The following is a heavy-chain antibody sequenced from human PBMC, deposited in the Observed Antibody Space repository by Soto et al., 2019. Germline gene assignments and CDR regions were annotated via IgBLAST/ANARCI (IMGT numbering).Heavy chain of an antibody. CDR1: GFTFSTYG. V-gene: IGHV3-33*01. D-gene: IGHD4-4*01. Sequence: QVQLEESGGGVVQPGRSLRLSCAASGFTFSTYGIHWVRQAPGKGPEWVAVIWYDGSNKYYADSVKGRFTISRDNSKNTVYLQMNSLRAEDTAVYYCARDLHHYFDYWGQGTLVTVSS. CDR3: ARDLHHYFDY. CDR2: IWYDGSNK. J-gene: IGHJ4*02.